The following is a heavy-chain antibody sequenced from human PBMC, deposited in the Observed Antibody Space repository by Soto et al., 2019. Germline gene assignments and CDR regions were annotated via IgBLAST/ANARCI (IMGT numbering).Heavy chain of an antibody. V-gene: IGHV3-53*01. CDR3: ARDTGFWSGYYRSGGSADYYGMDV. CDR2: IYSGGST. D-gene: IGHD3-3*01. CDR1: GFTVSSNY. J-gene: IGHJ6*02. Sequence: GGSLRLSCAASGFTVSSNYMSWVRQAPGKGLEWVSVIYSGGSTYYADSVKGRFTISRDNSKNTLYLQMNSLRAEDTAVYYCARDTGFWSGYYRSGGSADYYGMDVWGQGTTVTVSS.